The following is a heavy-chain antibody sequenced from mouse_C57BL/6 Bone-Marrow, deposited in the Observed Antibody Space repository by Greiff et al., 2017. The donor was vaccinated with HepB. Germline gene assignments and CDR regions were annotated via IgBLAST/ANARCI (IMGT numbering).Heavy chain of an antibody. J-gene: IGHJ3*01. V-gene: IGHV2-2*01. CDR3: ATVVPFAY. D-gene: IGHD1-1*01. CDR2: IWSGGST. CDR1: GFSLTSYG. Sequence: VKLVESGPGLVQPSQSLSITCTVSGFSLTSYGVHWVRQSPGKGLEWLGVIWSGGSTDYNAAFISRLSISKDNSKSQVFFKMNSLQADDTAIYYCATVVPFAYWGQGTLVTVSA.